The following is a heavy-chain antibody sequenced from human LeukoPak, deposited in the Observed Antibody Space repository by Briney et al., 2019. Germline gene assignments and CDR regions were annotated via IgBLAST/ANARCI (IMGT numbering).Heavy chain of an antibody. Sequence: PGGSLRLSCAASGFTLTTYAMYWVRQAPGKGLVWVSCLTADGSSTIYADSVMGRFTVSRDIAQNTLYLEMNSLRAEDTAVYYCARAQLGTPTDCWGQGTLVTVSS. J-gene: IGHJ4*02. V-gene: IGHV3-74*01. CDR1: GFTLTTYA. CDR3: ARAQLGTPTDC. CDR2: LTADGSST. D-gene: IGHD1-26*01.